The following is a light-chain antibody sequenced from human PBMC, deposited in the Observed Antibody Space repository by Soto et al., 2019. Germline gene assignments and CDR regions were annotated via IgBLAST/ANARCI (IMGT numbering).Light chain of an antibody. J-gene: IGLJ2*01. CDR3: SSYAGTNAYVL. V-gene: IGLV2-8*01. CDR2: EVS. CDR1: SSDVGGYDY. Sequence: QSALTQPPPASGSPGQSVTISCTGTSSDVGGYDYVSWYQRHPGKAPKLLIYEVSKRPSGVPDRFSGSKSGNTASLTVSGLXADDEADYYCSSYAGTNAYVLFGGGTKVTVL.